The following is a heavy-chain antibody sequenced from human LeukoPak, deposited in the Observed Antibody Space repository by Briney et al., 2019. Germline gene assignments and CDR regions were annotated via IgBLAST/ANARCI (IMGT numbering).Heavy chain of an antibody. CDR2: IYYSGST. J-gene: IGHJ4*02. Sequence: SEILSLTCTVSAGSISSYDWSRIRQPPWKGLEWLGYIYYSGSTNYNPSLKSRVTISVDTSKNQFSLKLSSVTAADTAVYYCARGATVTTWTYFDYWGQGTLVTVSS. V-gene: IGHV4-59*01. CDR3: ARGATVTTWTYFDY. D-gene: IGHD4-17*01. CDR1: AGSISSYD.